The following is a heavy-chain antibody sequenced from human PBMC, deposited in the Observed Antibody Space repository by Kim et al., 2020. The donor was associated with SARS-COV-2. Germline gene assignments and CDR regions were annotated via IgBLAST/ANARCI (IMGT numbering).Heavy chain of an antibody. Sequence: GESLKISCKGSGYSFTSYWIGWVRQMPGKGLEWMGIIYPGDSDTRYSPSFQGQVTISADKSISTAYLQWSSLKASDTAMYYCARQGTGEYRYYDFWSGYYNGYYYYGMDVWGQGTTVTVSS. CDR1: GYSFTSYW. CDR3: ARQGTGEYRYYDFWSGYYNGYYYYGMDV. CDR2: IYPGDSDT. D-gene: IGHD3-3*01. J-gene: IGHJ6*02. V-gene: IGHV5-51*01.